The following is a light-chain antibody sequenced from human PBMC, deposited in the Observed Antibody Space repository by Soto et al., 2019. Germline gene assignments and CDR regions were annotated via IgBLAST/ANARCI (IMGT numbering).Light chain of an antibody. J-gene: IGLJ2*01. CDR1: SSDVGCYNL. V-gene: IGLV2-23*01. Sequence: QSVLTQPASVSGSPGQSITISCTGTSSDVGCYNLVSWYQQHPGKAPKLMIYEGSKRPSGVSNRFSGSKSGNTASLTISGLQAEDDADYYCCSFKVFGGGTKLTVL. CDR2: EGS. CDR3: CSFKV.